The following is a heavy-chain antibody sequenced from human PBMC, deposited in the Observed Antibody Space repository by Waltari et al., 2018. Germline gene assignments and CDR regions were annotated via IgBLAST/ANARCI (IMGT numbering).Heavy chain of an antibody. Sequence: QVQLVQSGAEVKKPGSSVKVSCKASGGTFRSYTISWVRPAPGQGLEWMGRIIPILGIANYAQKFQGRVTITADKSTSTAYMELSSLRSEDTAVYYCARVADSSSSGNFDYWGQGTLVTVSS. CDR3: ARVADSSSSGNFDY. V-gene: IGHV1-69*02. D-gene: IGHD6-6*01. J-gene: IGHJ4*02. CDR1: GGTFRSYT. CDR2: IIPILGIA.